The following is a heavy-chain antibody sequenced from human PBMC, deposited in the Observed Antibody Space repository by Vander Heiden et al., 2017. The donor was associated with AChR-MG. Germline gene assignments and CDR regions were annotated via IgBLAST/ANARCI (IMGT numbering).Heavy chain of an antibody. J-gene: IGHJ6*03. CDR1: GYTFPGYY. V-gene: IGHV1-2*06. Sequence: QVQLVQSGAEVKKPGASVKVSCKASGYTFPGYYMHWVRQAPGQGLEWMGRINPNSGGTNYAQKFQGRVTMTRDTSISTAYMELSRLRSDDTAVYYCARDGASGYDYDYYYYMDVWGKGTTVTVSS. CDR2: INPNSGGT. D-gene: IGHD5-12*01. CDR3: ARDGASGYDYDYYYYMDV.